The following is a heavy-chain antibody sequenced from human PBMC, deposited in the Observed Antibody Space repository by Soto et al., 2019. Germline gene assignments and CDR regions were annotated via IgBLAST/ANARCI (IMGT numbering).Heavy chain of an antibody. D-gene: IGHD1-26*01. J-gene: IGHJ3*02. CDR3: ARDSEPGGRADALVI. Sequence: QVQLVESGGGVVQPGRSLRLSCAASGFTFSSYAMHWVRQAPGKGLEWVAVISYDGSNKYYADSVKGRFTISRDNSKISLHLEMTILSAEDTAGYYCARDSEPGGRADALVIWGRLTKFTDSS. V-gene: IGHV3-30-3*01. CDR2: ISYDGSNK. CDR1: GFTFSSYA.